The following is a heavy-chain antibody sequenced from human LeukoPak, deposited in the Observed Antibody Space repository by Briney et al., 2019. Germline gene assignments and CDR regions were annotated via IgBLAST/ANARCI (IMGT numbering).Heavy chain of an antibody. CDR1: GFRIRDHG. CDR3: TRDSVARARDY. Sequence: KPGGSLRLACAVSGFRIRDHGMTWVRQAPGSGLEWVATIGESGTYIHYGDSVRGRFTISRDTAENSLYLQGSSLRDEDTAIYYCTRDSVARARDYWGQGALVIVSA. J-gene: IGHJ4*02. D-gene: IGHD5/OR15-5a*01. CDR2: IGESGTYI. V-gene: IGHV3-21*01.